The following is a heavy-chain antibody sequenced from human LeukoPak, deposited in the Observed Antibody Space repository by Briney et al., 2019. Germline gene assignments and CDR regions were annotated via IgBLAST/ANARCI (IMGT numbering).Heavy chain of an antibody. CDR2: INEDGGDR. D-gene: IGHD5-18*01. CDR1: GFIFNKYW. Sequence: AGGSLRLSCAASGFIFNKYWMAWVRQAPGKGLEWVANINEDGGDRNYVDSLKGRFTISRDNAKNSLYLQMNSLRVEDTAVYYCARDAAYGYDRFDYWGQGTQVTVSS. J-gene: IGHJ4*02. CDR3: ARDAAYGYDRFDY. V-gene: IGHV3-7*01.